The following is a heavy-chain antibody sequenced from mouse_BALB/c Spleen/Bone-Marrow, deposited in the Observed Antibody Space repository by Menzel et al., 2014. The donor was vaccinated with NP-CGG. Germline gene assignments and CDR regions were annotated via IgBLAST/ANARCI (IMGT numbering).Heavy chain of an antibody. CDR2: INPYNGDT. CDR3: ARGEDYGRGSWFAY. J-gene: IGHJ3*01. Sequence: VQLQQSGPELVKPGASVKISCKASGYSFTGYFMNWVMQGHGKSLEWIGRINPYNGDTFYNQKFKGKATLTVDKSSSTAHMELRSLASEDSAVYYCARGEDYGRGSWFAYWGQGTLVTVSA. D-gene: IGHD2-4*01. V-gene: IGHV1-20*02. CDR1: GYSFTGYF.